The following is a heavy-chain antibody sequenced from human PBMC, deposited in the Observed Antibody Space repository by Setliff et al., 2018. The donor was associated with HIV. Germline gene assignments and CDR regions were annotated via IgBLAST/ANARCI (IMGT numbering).Heavy chain of an antibody. V-gene: IGHV3-21*01. CDR3: ASSGSGSYINWFGP. CDR1: GFTFSTYR. D-gene: IGHD3-10*01. J-gene: IGHJ5*02. CDR2: ISSSSSYI. Sequence: GSLRLSCAASGFTFSTYRMNWVRQAPGKGLEWVSSISSSSSYIYYADSLKGRFTISRDNAKNSLYLQMNSLRAEDTAVYYCASSGSGSYINWFGPWGQGTLVTVSS.